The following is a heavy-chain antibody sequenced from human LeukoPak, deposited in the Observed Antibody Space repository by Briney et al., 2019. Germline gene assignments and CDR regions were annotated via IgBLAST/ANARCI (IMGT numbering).Heavy chain of an antibody. CDR2: ISGSGGST. Sequence: GGSLRLSCAASGFTFSSYGMSWVRQAPGRGLEWVSAISGSGGSTYYADSVKGRFTISRDNSKNTLYLQMNSLRAEDTAVYYCAKVDIVATISAAFDYWGQGTLVTVSS. D-gene: IGHD5-12*01. CDR3: AKVDIVATISAAFDY. J-gene: IGHJ4*02. CDR1: GFTFSSYG. V-gene: IGHV3-23*01.